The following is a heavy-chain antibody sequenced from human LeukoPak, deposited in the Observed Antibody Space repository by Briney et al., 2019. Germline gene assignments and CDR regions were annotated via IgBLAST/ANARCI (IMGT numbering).Heavy chain of an antibody. Sequence: PSETLSLTCSVSGDSISGSSYYWGWIRQPPGKGLEWIGSIYYSGSTYYNPSLKSRVTISVDTSKNQFSLKLSSVTAADTAVYYCARQTGGAYYYGSGPCDYWGQGTLVTVSS. D-gene: IGHD3-10*01. J-gene: IGHJ4*02. CDR2: IYYSGST. V-gene: IGHV4-39*01. CDR1: GDSISGSSYY. CDR3: ARQTGGAYYYGSGPCDY.